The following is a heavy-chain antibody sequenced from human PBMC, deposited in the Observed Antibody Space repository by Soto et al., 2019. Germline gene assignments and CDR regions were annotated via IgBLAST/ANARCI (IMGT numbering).Heavy chain of an antibody. CDR2: TYYRSKWYS. CDR3: ARERSYYYGSGVYYGMDV. V-gene: IGHV6-1*01. Sequence: PSPTLSLTCAISGDSVSNTNVVWNWIRQSPSRGLEWLGRTYYRSKWYSDYAVSVKSRITINPDTSENQFSLQMKSVTPEDTAVYYCARERSYYYGSGVYYGMDVWGQGTTVTVSS. D-gene: IGHD3-10*01. J-gene: IGHJ6*02. CDR1: GDSVSNTNVV.